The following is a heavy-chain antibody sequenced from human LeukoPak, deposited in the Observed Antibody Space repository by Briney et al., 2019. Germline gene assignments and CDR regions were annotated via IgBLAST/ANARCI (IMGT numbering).Heavy chain of an antibody. CDR1: GYTFTSYY. J-gene: IGHJ4*02. CDR2: INPSGGST. Sequence: ASVKVSCKASGYTFTSYYMRWVRQAPGQGLEWMGIINPSGGSTSYAQKFQGRVTMTRDTSTSTVYMELSSLRSEDTAVYYCARDGIAVAGPDYWGQGTLVTVSS. CDR3: ARDGIAVAGPDY. D-gene: IGHD6-19*01. V-gene: IGHV1-46*01.